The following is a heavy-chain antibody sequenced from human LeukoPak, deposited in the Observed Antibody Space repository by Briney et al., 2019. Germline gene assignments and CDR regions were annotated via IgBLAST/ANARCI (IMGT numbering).Heavy chain of an antibody. CDR2: IYSGSST. CDR1: GFTVSSNY. V-gene: IGHV3-53*01. J-gene: IGHJ4*02. D-gene: IGHD6-19*01. Sequence: GGSLRLSCAASGFTVSSNYMSWVRQAPGMGLEWVSVIYSGSSTNYADSVKGRFTISRDNSNNTLHLQMNSLRAEDTAVYYCARVRIPEYSGGGYFDYWGQGTLVTVSS. CDR3: ARVRIPEYSGGGYFDY.